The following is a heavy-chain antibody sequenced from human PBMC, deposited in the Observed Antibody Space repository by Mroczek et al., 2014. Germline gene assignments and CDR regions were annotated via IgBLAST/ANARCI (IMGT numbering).Heavy chain of an antibody. J-gene: IGHJ1*01. V-gene: IGHV4-34*01. CDR1: GGSFSGYY. CDR3: ARDPHGDYVEYFQH. D-gene: IGHD4-17*01. CDR2: INHSGST. Sequence: QVQLQQWGAGLLKPSETLSLTCAVYGGSFSGYYWSWIRQPPGKGLEWIGEINHSGSTNYNPSLKSRVTISVDTSKNQFSLKLSSVTAADTAVYYCARDPHGDYVEYFQHWGQGTLVTVSS.